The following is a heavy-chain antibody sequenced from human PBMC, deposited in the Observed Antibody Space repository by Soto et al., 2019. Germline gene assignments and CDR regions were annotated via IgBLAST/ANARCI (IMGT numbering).Heavy chain of an antibody. Sequence: QVQLVQSGAEVKKPGASVKVSCKASGYTFTSYSISWVRQAPGQGLEWMGWISAYNGNTNYAQKLQGRVTMTTDTSTSTAYMELRSLRSDDTAVYYCARDEYLVLPAMEYYYYYGIDVWGQGTTVTVSS. D-gene: IGHD2-2*01. CDR1: GYTFTSYS. CDR2: ISAYNGNT. V-gene: IGHV1-18*04. CDR3: ARDEYLVLPAMEYYYYYGIDV. J-gene: IGHJ6*02.